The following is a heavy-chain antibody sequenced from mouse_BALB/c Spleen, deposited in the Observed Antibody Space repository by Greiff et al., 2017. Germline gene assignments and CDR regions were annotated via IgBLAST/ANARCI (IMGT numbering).Heavy chain of an antibody. Sequence: VQLQQSGPGLVKPSQSLSLTCTVTGYSITSDYAWNWIRQFPGNKLEWMGYISYSGSTSYNPSLKSRISITRDTSKNQFFLQLNSVTTEDTATYYCATRDYFDYWGQGTTLTVSS. CDR1: GYSITSDYA. V-gene: IGHV3-2*02. CDR3: ATRDYFDY. CDR2: ISYSGST. J-gene: IGHJ2*01.